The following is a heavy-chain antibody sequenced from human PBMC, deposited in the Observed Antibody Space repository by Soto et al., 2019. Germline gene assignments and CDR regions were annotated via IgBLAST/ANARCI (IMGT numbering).Heavy chain of an antibody. J-gene: IGHJ6*02. CDR2: IYYSGST. D-gene: IGHD1-7*01. Sequence: SETLSLTCTVSGGSISSSSYYWGWIRQPPGKGLEWIGSIYYSGSTYYNPSLKSRVTISVDTSKNQFSLKLSSVTAADTAVYYCARVGTGTTSQAGGMDVWGQGTTVTVS. CDR3: ARVGTGTTSQAGGMDV. V-gene: IGHV4-39*01. CDR1: GGSISSSSYY.